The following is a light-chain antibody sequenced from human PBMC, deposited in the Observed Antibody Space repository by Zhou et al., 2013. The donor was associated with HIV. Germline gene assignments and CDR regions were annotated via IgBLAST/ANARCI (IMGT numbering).Light chain of an antibody. Sequence: EIVLTQSPGTLSLSPGERATLSCRASQSVSSNYLAWYQQKPGQAPRLLIYDASNRATGIPARFSGSGSGTDFTLTISSLEPEDFAVYYCQQRSNWLTFGGGPRWRSN. J-gene: IGKJ4*01. CDR2: DAS. V-gene: IGKV3D-20*02. CDR1: QSVSSNY. CDR3: QQRSNWLT.